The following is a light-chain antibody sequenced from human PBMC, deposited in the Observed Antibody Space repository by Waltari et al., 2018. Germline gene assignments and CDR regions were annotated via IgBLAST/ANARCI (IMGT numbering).Light chain of an antibody. CDR2: KAS. Sequence: DIQMTQSPSTLSASVGDRVTITCRASQSISSWLAWYQQKPGKAPTLLIYKASTLESGVPSRFSGSGYGTEFTLTISSLQPDDFATYYCQQYNSYSTFGQGTKLEIK. CDR1: QSISSW. J-gene: IGKJ2*01. V-gene: IGKV1-5*03. CDR3: QQYNSYST.